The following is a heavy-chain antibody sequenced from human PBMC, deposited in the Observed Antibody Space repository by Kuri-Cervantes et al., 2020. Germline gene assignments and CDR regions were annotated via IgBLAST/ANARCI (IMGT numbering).Heavy chain of an antibody. D-gene: IGHD6-13*01. CDR3: ARSYVAAAGIGGYYYGMDV. J-gene: IGHJ6*02. V-gene: IGHV3-13*01. CDR1: GFTFSSYD. CDR2: IGTAGDT. Sequence: GGSLRLSCAASGFTFSSYDMNWVRQATGKGLEWVSAIGTAGDTYYPGSVKGRFTISRENAKNSLYLQMNSLRAGDTAVYYCARSYVAAAGIGGYYYGMDVWGQGTTVTVSS.